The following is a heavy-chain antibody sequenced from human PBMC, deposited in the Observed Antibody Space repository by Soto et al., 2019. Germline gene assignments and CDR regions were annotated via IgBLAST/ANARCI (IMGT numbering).Heavy chain of an antibody. CDR2: IIPIFGTA. V-gene: IGHV1-69*06. D-gene: IGHD2-15*01. J-gene: IGHJ5*02. CDR3: AFRDCSGGSCYSGWFDP. CDR1: GGTFSSYA. Sequence: SVKVSCKASGGTFSSYAISWVRQAPAQGLEWMGGIIPIFGTANYAQKFQGRVTITADKSTSTAYMELSSLRSEDTAVYYCAFRDCSGGSCYSGWFDPWGQGTLVTVSS.